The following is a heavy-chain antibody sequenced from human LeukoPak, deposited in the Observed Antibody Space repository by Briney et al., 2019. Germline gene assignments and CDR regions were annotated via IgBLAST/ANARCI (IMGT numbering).Heavy chain of an antibody. CDR2: IYYSGST. V-gene: IGHV4-59*01. D-gene: IGHD3-3*01. CDR3: ARGGVWYYDFRD. CDR1: GGSISSYY. Sequence: SETLSLTCTVSGGSISSYYWSWIRQPPGKGLEWIGYIYYSGSTNYNPPLKSRVTISVDTSKNQFSLKLSSVTAADTAVYYCARGGVWYYDFRDWGQGTLVTVSS. J-gene: IGHJ4*02.